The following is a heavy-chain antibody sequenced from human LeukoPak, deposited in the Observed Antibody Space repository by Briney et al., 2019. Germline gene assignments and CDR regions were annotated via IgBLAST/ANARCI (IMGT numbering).Heavy chain of an antibody. D-gene: IGHD1-20*01. V-gene: IGHV3-48*01. J-gene: IGHJ4*02. Sequence: GGSLRLSCAASGFTFSSYSMNWVRQAPGKGLEWVSYISSSSSTIYYADSVKGRFTISRDNAKNSLYLQMNSLRAEDTAVYYCARENNWNFFDYWGQGTLVTVSS. CDR2: ISSSSSTI. CDR3: ARENNWNFFDY. CDR1: GFTFSSYS.